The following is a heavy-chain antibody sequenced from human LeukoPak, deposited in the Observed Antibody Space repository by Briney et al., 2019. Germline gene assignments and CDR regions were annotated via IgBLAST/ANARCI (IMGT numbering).Heavy chain of an antibody. V-gene: IGHV3-74*01. CDR2: ISSDGGST. CDR1: GFTLSNYW. Sequence: GGSLRLSCAASGFTLSNYWMHWVRQAPGKGLVWVSRISSDGGSTSYADSVKGRFTISGDNAKNTLYLQMNSLRAEDTAMYYCARDSYSSSSGSAPYWGQGTLVTVSS. J-gene: IGHJ4*02. CDR3: ARDSYSSSSGSAPY. D-gene: IGHD6-6*01.